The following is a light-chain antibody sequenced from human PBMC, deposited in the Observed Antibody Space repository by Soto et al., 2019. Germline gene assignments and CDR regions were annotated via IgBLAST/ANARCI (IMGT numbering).Light chain of an antibody. CDR2: DVS. J-gene: IGLJ2*01. CDR1: SGDVGGYNF. V-gene: IGLV2-11*01. CDR3: CSYGGSYTWV. Sequence: QSVLTQPRSVSGSPGQSVTISCTGTSGDVGGYNFVSWYQQHPGKVPTLVVFDVSHRPSGVPDRFSGSKSGNTASLTISGLQAEDEADYYCCSYGGSYTWVFGGGTKPTVL.